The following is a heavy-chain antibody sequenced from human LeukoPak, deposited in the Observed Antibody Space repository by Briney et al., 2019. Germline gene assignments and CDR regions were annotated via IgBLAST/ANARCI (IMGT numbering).Heavy chain of an antibody. CDR2: INHSGRT. D-gene: IGHD4-17*01. CDR3: ARLTVTGGLYYYYYMDV. J-gene: IGHJ6*03. Sequence: SETLSLTCAVYGGSFSGYYWSWIRQPPGKGLEWIGEINHSGRTNYNPSLKSRVTISVDTSKNQFSLKLSSVTAADTAVYYCARLTVTGGLYYYYYMDVWGKGTTVTVSS. V-gene: IGHV4-34*01. CDR1: GGSFSGYY.